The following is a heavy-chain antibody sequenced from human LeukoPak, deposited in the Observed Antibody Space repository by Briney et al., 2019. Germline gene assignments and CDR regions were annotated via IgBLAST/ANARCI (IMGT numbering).Heavy chain of an antibody. V-gene: IGHV3-30*04. J-gene: IGHJ6*03. CDR1: GFTFRSYA. Sequence: GRSLRLSCAASGFTFRSYAMHWVRQAPGKGLEWVAVISHDDSNTYYADSVKGRFTVSRGDSKNTLYLQMNSLRGEDTAIYYCARPYCSSSSCNPYYYWFMDVWGKGTTVTVSS. D-gene: IGHD2-2*01. CDR3: ARPYCSSSSCNPYYYWFMDV. CDR2: ISHDDSNT.